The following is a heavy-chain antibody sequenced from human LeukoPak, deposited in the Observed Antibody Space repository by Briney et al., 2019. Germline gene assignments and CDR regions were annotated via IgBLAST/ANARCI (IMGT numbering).Heavy chain of an antibody. J-gene: IGHJ4*02. D-gene: IGHD2-8*01. CDR3: ARVYCTNGVCYYSY. CDR2: ISGSGGST. CDR1: GFTFSSYA. Sequence: GRSLRLSCAASGFTFSSYAMSWVRQAPGKGLEWVSAISGSGGSTYYADSVKGRFTISRDNSKNTLYLQMNSLRAEDTAVYYCARVYCTNGVCYYSYWGQGTLVTVSS. V-gene: IGHV3-23*01.